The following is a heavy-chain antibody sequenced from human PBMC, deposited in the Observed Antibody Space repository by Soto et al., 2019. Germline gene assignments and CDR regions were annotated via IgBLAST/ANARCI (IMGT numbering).Heavy chain of an antibody. CDR3: VRGDNWNDEASDD. Sequence: GGSLRLSCAASGLMFSNHGMHWVRQAPGKGLEWVAVIWSDGNNRYYADSVKGRFTISRDNSKNTVYLQMNSLRAEDTAVYYCVRGDNWNDEASDDWGQGT. J-gene: IGHJ4*02. D-gene: IGHD1-1*01. CDR2: IWSDGNNR. CDR1: GLMFSNHG. V-gene: IGHV3-33*01.